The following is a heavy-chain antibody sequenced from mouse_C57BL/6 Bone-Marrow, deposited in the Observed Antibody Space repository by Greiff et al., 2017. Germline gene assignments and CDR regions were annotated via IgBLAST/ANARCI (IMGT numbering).Heavy chain of an antibody. CDR3: AKIYYGYARGYYAMDY. CDR2: IYPGDGDT. V-gene: IGHV1-82*01. CDR1: GYAFSSSW. Sequence: VQLQQSGPELVKPGASVKISCKASGYAFSSSWMNWVKQRPGKGLEWIGRIYPGDGDTNYNGKFKGKATLTADKSSSTAYMQLSSLTSEDSAVYFCAKIYYGYARGYYAMDYWSQGTSGTVSS. J-gene: IGHJ4*01. D-gene: IGHD2-2*01.